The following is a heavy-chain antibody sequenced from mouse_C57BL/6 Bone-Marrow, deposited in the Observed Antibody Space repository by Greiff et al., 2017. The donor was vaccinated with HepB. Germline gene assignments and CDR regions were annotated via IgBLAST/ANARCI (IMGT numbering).Heavy chain of an antibody. CDR3: ARDYCGSSCYAMEY. Sequence: HVQLQQPGAELVKPGASVKMSCKASGYTFTSYWITWVKQRPGQGLEWIGDIYPGSGSTNYNEKFKSKATLTVDTSSSTAYMQLSSLTSEDSAVYYCARDYCGSSCYAMEYWGQGTSVTVSS. V-gene: IGHV1-55*01. CDR2: IYPGSGST. J-gene: IGHJ4*01. CDR1: GYTFTSYW. D-gene: IGHD1-1*01.